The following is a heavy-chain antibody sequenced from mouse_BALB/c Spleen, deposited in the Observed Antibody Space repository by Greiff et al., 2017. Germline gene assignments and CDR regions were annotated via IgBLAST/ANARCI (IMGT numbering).Heavy chain of an antibody. CDR1: GFTFSSFG. V-gene: IGHV5-17*02. J-gene: IGHJ1*01. D-gene: IGHD1-2*01. Sequence: EVQRVESGGGLVQPGGSRKLSCAASGFTFSSFGMHWVRQAPEKGLEWVAYISSGSSTIYYADTVKGRFTISRDNPKNTLFLQMTSLRSEDTAMYYCAREGALRRLYWYFDVWGAGTTVTVSS. CDR3: AREGALRRLYWYFDV. CDR2: ISSGSSTI.